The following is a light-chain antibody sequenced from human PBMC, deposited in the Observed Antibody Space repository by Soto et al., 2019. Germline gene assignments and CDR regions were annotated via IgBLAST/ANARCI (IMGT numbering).Light chain of an antibody. CDR2: AAS. J-gene: IGKJ4*01. CDR3: QKYNSAPLT. CDR1: QGISNY. V-gene: IGKV1-27*01. Sequence: DIQITQSPSSLAACFGCRVTSARRASQGISNYLAWYQQKPGKVPKLLIYAASTLQSGVPSRFSGSGSGTDFTLTISSLQPEDVATYYCQKYNSAPLTFGGGTKVDIK.